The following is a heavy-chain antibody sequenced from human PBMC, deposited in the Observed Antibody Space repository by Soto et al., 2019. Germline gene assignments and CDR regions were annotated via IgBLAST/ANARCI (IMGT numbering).Heavy chain of an antibody. Sequence: GGSLRLSCAASGFTFSSYAMHWVRQAPGKGLEWVAVISYDGSNKYYADSVKGRFTISRDNSKNTLYLQMNSLRAEDTAVYYCARVSIAAAGFSRYYYYYGMDVWGQGTTVTVSS. CDR2: ISYDGSNK. CDR1: GFTFSSYA. CDR3: ARVSIAAAGFSRYYYYYGMDV. D-gene: IGHD6-13*01. J-gene: IGHJ6*02. V-gene: IGHV3-30-3*01.